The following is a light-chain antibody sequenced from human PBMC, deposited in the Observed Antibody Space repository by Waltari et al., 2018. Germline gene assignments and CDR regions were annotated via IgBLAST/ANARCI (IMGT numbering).Light chain of an antibody. Sequence: QSALTQPRSVSGSPGQSVTISCTGTSSDVGGYNYVSWYQQHPGKAPKRLIYDVSKRASGVPGRFSGSKSGNTASLTISGLKAEDEADYYCCSYAGSPHVVFGGGTKLTVL. V-gene: IGLV2-11*01. CDR3: CSYAGSPHVV. CDR2: DVS. CDR1: SSDVGGYNY. J-gene: IGLJ2*01.